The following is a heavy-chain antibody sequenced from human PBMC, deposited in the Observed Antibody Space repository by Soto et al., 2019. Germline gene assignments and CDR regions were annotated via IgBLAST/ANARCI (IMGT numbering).Heavy chain of an antibody. D-gene: IGHD2-15*01. Sequence: QITLKESGPTLVKPTQTLTLTCTFSGFSLSTSGVGVGWIRQPPGKALEWLALIYWDDDKRYSPSLKSRLTITQDTSKNQVVLTMTNMDPVDTATYYCAQSYCSGGSCYSGDWFDPWGQGTLVTVSS. CDR2: IYWDDDK. J-gene: IGHJ5*02. CDR3: AQSYCSGGSCYSGDWFDP. V-gene: IGHV2-5*02. CDR1: GFSLSTSGVG.